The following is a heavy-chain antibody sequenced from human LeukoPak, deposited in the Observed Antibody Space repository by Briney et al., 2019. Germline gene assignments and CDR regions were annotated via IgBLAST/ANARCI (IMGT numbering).Heavy chain of an antibody. CDR2: MYLSGST. D-gene: IGHD3-22*01. CDR1: GDSINSLDL. V-gene: IGHV4-4*02. J-gene: IGHJ4*02. CDR3: AGLVGRYSSGLYYYYFDY. Sequence: SETLSLTCTVSGDSINSLDLWSWVRQPPGKGLEWIGEMYLSGSTHSNPSVKSRVTISIDKSKNQFFLNLSSVTAADTAVYYCAGLVGRYSSGLYYYYFDYWGQGTLVTVSS.